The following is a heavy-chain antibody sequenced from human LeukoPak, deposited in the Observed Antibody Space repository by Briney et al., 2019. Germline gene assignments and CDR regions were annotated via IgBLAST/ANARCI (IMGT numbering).Heavy chain of an antibody. Sequence: SETLSLTCSVSDDSISTYYWSWLRQPQGKGPEWMGFVYSTGHTNYNPSLKSRVTISVDTSKNQFSLKLSSVTAADTAVYYCARGGHYYDSSGYYGFDYWGQGTLVTVSS. D-gene: IGHD3-22*01. V-gene: IGHV4-59*12. CDR2: VYSTGHT. CDR1: DDSISTYY. CDR3: ARGGHYYDSSGYYGFDY. J-gene: IGHJ4*02.